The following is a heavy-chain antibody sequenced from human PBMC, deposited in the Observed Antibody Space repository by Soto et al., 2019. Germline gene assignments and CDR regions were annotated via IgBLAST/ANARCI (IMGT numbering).Heavy chain of an antibody. CDR2: INPSGGGT. J-gene: IGHJ6*02. D-gene: IGHD2-15*01. Sequence: QVQLVQSGAEVKKPGASVKVSCKASGYTFTSSYIHWVRQAPGQGPEWMGIINPSGGGTSYAQKFQGRVTMTRDTSTTTVYMELKSQRSQDTAVYYCARGSGASGLDVWGQGTTVTVSS. CDR1: GYTFTSSY. CDR3: ARGSGASGLDV. V-gene: IGHV1-46*01.